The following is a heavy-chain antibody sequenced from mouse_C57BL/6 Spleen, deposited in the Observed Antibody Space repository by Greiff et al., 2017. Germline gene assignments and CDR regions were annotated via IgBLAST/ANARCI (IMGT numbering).Heavy chain of an antibody. J-gene: IGHJ2*01. CDR3: ARSDYGSSYEDYFDY. D-gene: IGHD1-1*01. V-gene: IGHV1-20*01. CDR2: INPYNGDT. CDR1: GYSFTGYF. Sequence: VQLQQSGPELVKPGDSVKISCKASGYSFTGYFMNWVMQSHGKSLEWIGRINPYNGDTFYNQKFKGKATLTVDKSSSTAHMELRSLTSEDSAVYYCARSDYGSSYEDYFDYWGQGTTLTVSS.